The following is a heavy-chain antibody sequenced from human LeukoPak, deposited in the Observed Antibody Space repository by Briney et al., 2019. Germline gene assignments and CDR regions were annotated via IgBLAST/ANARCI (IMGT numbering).Heavy chain of an antibody. CDR3: ARGNNVIVATIQYYYYYGMDV. Sequence: PSETLSLTCTVSGGSIGSYYWSWIRQPPGKGLEWIGHIYYSGSTNYSPSLKSRVTISVDTSKNHFSLKLSSVTAADMAVYYCARGNNVIVATIQYYYYYGMDVWGQGTTVTVSS. CDR1: GGSIGSYY. CDR2: IYYSGST. D-gene: IGHD5-12*01. J-gene: IGHJ6*02. V-gene: IGHV4-59*01.